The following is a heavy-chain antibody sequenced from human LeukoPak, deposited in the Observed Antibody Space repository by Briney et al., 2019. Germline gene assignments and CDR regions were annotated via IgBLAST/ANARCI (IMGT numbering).Heavy chain of an antibody. CDR2: ITSIGVST. CDR1: VFTFSSYA. Sequence: GGSLRLSCAASVFTFSSYAISGLRQAPRKGLDWVSAITSIGVSTYYVDSVKGRFTISRDNSKNTLYLQVNSLRAEDTAVYYCAKRYYYDNSGLWDSWGQGTLVTVSS. D-gene: IGHD3-22*01. CDR3: AKRYYYDNSGLWDS. V-gene: IGHV3-23*01. J-gene: IGHJ4*02.